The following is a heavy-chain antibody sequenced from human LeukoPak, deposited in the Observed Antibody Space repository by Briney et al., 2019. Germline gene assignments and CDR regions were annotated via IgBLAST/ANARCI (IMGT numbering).Heavy chain of an antibody. CDR3: ANTRGYCGGDCYPYGMDV. CDR1: GFTFSSYA. J-gene: IGHJ6*02. CDR2: ISYDGSNK. V-gene: IGHV3-30-3*01. D-gene: IGHD2-21*01. Sequence: GGSLRLSCAASGFTFSSYAMHWVRQAQGKGLEWVAVISYDGSNKYYADSVKGRFTISRDNSKNTLYLQMNSLRAEDTAVYYCANTRGYCGGDCYPYGMDVWGQGTTVTVSS.